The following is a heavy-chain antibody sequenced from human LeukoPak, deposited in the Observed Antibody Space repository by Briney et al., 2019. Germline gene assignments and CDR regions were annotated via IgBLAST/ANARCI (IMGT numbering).Heavy chain of an antibody. V-gene: IGHV3-7*01. D-gene: IGHD2-15*01. CDR1: GFTFRSDW. CDR2: IKQYGSEK. Sequence: PGGSLRLSCAASGFTFRSDWMSWVRQAPGKGLEWVANIKQYGSEKYHVDSVKGRLTISRDTDKTSVYLQMISLRVEDTAVYYCARESTRYCSGGSCYSSSSLDYWGQGTLVTVSS. CDR3: ARESTRYCSGGSCYSSSSLDY. J-gene: IGHJ4*02.